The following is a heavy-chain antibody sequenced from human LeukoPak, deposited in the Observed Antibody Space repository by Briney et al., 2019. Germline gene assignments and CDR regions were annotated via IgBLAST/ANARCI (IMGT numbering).Heavy chain of an antibody. CDR2: IYYSGST. CDR3: AGGGGFGAFDY. Sequence: SETLSLTCTVSGGSISSGDYYWSWIRQPPGKGLEWIGYIYYSGSTYYNPPLKSRVTISVDTSKNQFSLKLSSVTAADTAVYYCAGGGGFGAFDYWGQGTLVTVSS. J-gene: IGHJ4*02. V-gene: IGHV4-30-4*01. CDR1: GGSISSGDYY. D-gene: IGHD3-10*01.